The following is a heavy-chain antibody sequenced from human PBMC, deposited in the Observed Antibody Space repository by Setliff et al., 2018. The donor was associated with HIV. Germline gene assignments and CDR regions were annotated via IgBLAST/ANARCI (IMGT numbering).Heavy chain of an antibody. CDR3: ARAPRDGNNYGYQPYYFDY. CDR1: GYTFTGYY. J-gene: IGHJ4*02. D-gene: IGHD4-17*01. Sequence: ASVKVSCKASGYTFTGYYMRWVRQAPGQGLEWMGWINPNNGGTNCAQKFQGRVTMTRDTSISTAYMELSSLRSEDTAVYYCARAPRDGNNYGYQPYYFDYWGQGTLVTVSS. CDR2: INPNNGGT. V-gene: IGHV1-2*02.